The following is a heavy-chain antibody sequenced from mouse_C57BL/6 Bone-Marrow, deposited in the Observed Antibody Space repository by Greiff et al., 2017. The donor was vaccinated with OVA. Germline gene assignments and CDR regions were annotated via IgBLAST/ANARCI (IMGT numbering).Heavy chain of an antibody. J-gene: IGHJ1*03. V-gene: IGHV5-9-1*02. CDR3: TRVAGTDLYFDV. Sequence: EVQLVESGEGLVKPGGSLKLSCAASGFTFSSYAMSWVRQTPEKRLEWVAYISSGGDYIYYADTVKGRFTISRDNARNTLYLQMSSLKSEDTAMYYCTRVAGTDLYFDVWGTGTTVTVSS. CDR2: ISSGGDYI. D-gene: IGHD3-3*01. CDR1: GFTFSSYA.